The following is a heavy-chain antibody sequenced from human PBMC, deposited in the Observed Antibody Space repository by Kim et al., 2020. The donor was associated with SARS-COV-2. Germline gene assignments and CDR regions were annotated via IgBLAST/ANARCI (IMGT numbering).Heavy chain of an antibody. J-gene: IGHJ6*02. D-gene: IGHD2-2*01. Sequence: ASVKVSCKASGYTFTGYYMHWVRQAPGQGLEWMGWINPNSGGTNYAQKFQGRVTMTRDTSISTAYMELSRLRSDDTAVYYCARDTLCSSTSCTNYYYYGMDVWGQGTTVTVSS. V-gene: IGHV1-2*02. CDR3: ARDTLCSSTSCTNYYYYGMDV. CDR2: INPNSGGT. CDR1: GYTFTGYY.